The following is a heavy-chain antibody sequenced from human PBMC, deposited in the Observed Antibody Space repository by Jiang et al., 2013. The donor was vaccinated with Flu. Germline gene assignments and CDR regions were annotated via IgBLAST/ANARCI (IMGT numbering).Heavy chain of an antibody. J-gene: IGHJ4*02. CDR2: ISAYNGNT. D-gene: IGHD1-20*01. CDR3: AREPYNWNDFVSFVYFDS. Sequence: GAEVKKPGASVKVSCKASGYTFTSYGISWVRQAPGQGLEWMGWISAYNGNTNYAEKFQGRVTMTTDTPTSTAYMELRSLRSDDTAVYYCAREPYNWNDFVSFVYFDSWGQGTPGHRLL. CDR1: GYTFTSYG. V-gene: IGHV1-18*01.